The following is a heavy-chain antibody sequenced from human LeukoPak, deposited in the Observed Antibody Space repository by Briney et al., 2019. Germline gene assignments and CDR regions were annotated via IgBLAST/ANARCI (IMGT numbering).Heavy chain of an antibody. V-gene: IGHV3-30*04. CDR2: ISYDGSNK. CDR1: GFTFSSYA. J-gene: IGHJ4*02. Sequence: GRSLRLSWAASGFTFSSYAMHWVRQAPGKGLEWVAVISYDGSNKYYADSVKGRFTISRDNSKNTLYLQMNSLRAEDTAVYYCARDNSGSYSDFDYWGQGTLVTVSS. D-gene: IGHD1-26*01. CDR3: ARDNSGSYSDFDY.